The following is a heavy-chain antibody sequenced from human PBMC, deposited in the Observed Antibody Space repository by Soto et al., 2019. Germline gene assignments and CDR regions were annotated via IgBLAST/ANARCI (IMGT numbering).Heavy chain of an antibody. CDR3: AHRVGFSLSGDVGWFDS. Sequence: QISLKESGPTLVEPTETLTLTCSFSGFSLSSSGVGVGWFRQAPGKALECLAIIYWDNDRRYNPSLKNRLSSTKDTSKNPVVLIMTYMGPVDTGTYYCAHRVGFSLSGDVGWFDSWGQGAPVTVS. CDR1: GFSLSSSGVG. J-gene: IGHJ5*01. V-gene: IGHV2-5*02. CDR2: IYWDNDR. D-gene: IGHD3-10*01.